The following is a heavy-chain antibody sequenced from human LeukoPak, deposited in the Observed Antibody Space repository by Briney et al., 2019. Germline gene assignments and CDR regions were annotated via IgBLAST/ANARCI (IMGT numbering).Heavy chain of an antibody. J-gene: IGHJ3*02. CDR1: GYTFTAYY. Sequence: ASVKVSCKASGYTFTAYYMHWVRQAPGQGLEWMGWINPNSGGTKYAQKFQGRVTMTRDTSISTGYMELSRLRSDDTAVYYCARDYSTDAFDIWGQGTMVTVSS. V-gene: IGHV1-2*02. CDR3: ARDYSTDAFDI. D-gene: IGHD6-13*01. CDR2: INPNSGGT.